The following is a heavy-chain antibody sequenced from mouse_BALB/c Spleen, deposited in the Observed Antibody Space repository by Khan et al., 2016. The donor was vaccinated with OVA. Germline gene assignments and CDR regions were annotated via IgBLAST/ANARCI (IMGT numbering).Heavy chain of an antibody. CDR3: ARDTAATPY. V-gene: IGHV2-9*02. CDR2: IWGGGST. J-gene: IGHJ3*01. CDR1: GFSLTSYG. D-gene: IGHD1-2*01. Sequence: QVQLKESGPGLVAPSQTLSLTCTVSGFSLTSYGVYSVRQPPDKGLEWLGTIWGGGSTNYNSALMSRLIISKDNSTSQAFLKLIRLLTADTAIIYCARDTAATPYWGQGTLVTVSA.